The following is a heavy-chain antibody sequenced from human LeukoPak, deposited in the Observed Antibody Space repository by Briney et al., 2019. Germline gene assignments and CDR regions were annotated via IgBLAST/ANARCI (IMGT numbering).Heavy chain of an antibody. CDR3: ATQSGISGDLGSYYYYMDV. V-gene: IGHV4-59*12. Sequence: SETLSLTCTVFGGSISNYYWSWIRQPPGKGLEWIGYIYYSGSTNYNPSLKSRVTISVDTSKNQFSLKLSSVTAADTAVYYCATQSGISGDLGSYYYYMDVWGKGTTVTVSS. CDR1: GGSISNYY. D-gene: IGHD4-17*01. J-gene: IGHJ6*03. CDR2: IYYSGST.